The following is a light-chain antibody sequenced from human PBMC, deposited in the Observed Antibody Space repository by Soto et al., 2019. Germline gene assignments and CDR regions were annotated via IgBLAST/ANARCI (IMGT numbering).Light chain of an antibody. V-gene: IGLV2-14*01. CDR1: SSDVGTYNF. J-gene: IGLJ1*01. Sequence: QSVLTQPASVSGSPGQSITISCTGTSSDVGTYNFVSWYQQHPGEAPKLMIYEVSYRPSGVSDRFSGSKSDNTASLSISGLQAEDEADYYCSSYTSSRTYVFGNGTKVTVL. CDR2: EVS. CDR3: SSYTSSRTYV.